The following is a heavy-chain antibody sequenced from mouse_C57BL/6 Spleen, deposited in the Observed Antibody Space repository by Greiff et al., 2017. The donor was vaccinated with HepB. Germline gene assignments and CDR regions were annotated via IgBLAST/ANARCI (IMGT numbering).Heavy chain of an antibody. CDR3: ARGTYYGSSPWFAY. CDR1: GYTFTDYN. J-gene: IGHJ3*01. Sequence: EVQLQQSGPELVKPGASVKMSCKASGYTFTDYNMHWVKQSHGKSLEWIGYINPNNGGTSYNQKFKGKATLTVNKSSSTAYMELRSLTSEDSAVYYCARGTYYGSSPWFAYWGQGTLVTVSA. CDR2: INPNNGGT. D-gene: IGHD1-1*01. V-gene: IGHV1-22*01.